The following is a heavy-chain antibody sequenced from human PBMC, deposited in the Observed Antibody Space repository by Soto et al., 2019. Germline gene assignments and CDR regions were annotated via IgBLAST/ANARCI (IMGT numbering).Heavy chain of an antibody. D-gene: IGHD3-16*01. J-gene: IGHJ5*01. CDR2: ISDDSSRT. Sequence: EVQLLESGGGLVQPGGSLRLSCAAAGFTFSTFEMSWVRQAPGRGLEWVSFISDDSSRTYYADAVKGRFTISRDNSKHTLLLQMNSLTAEDTAVDACVKGGWLDFWGQGTLVTVSS. V-gene: IGHV3-23*01. CDR3: VKGGWLDF. CDR1: GFTFSTFE.